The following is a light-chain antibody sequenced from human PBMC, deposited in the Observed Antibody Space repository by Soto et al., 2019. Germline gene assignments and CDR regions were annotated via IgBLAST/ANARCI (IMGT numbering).Light chain of an antibody. V-gene: IGKV2-30*01. CDR2: KVS. CDR3: MQGGHWPT. Sequence: DVVMTQSPLSLPVTLGQPASISCRSSQSLVSSNGNTYLNWFQQRPGQSPRRLVYKVSNRDFGGPDRFSGSGSGTDFTLNISRVEAEDVGVYYCMQGGHWPTFGQGTKLEIK. J-gene: IGKJ2*01. CDR1: QSLVSSNGNTY.